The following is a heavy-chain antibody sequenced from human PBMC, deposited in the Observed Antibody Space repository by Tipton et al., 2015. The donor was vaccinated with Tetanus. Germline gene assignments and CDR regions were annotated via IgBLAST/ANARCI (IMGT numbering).Heavy chain of an antibody. CDR1: GFTFDDYA. CDR2: ISHSGSS. J-gene: IGHJ3*01. CDR3: ARGGRDAYNNPLGAFDV. Sequence: LRLSCAASGFTFDDYAMHWVRQSPGKGLEWIGEISHSGSSSYSPSLKSRVTISVDTSKNQFSLRLRSVAAADTAVYYCARGGRDAYNNPLGAFDVWGRGTTVTVSS. D-gene: IGHD5-24*01. V-gene: IGHV4-34*08.